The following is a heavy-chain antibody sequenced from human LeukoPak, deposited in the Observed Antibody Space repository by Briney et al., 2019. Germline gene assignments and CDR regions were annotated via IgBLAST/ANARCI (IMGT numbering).Heavy chain of an antibody. J-gene: IGHJ4*02. CDR2: IYSGGST. V-gene: IGHV3-53*01. Sequence: PGGSLRLSCAASGFTVSSNYMSWVRQAPGKGLEWVSVIYSGGSTYYADSVKGRFTISRDNSKNTLYLQMNSLRAEDTAVYYCASLHYDYVWGSYRWDWGQGTLVTVSS. D-gene: IGHD3-16*02. CDR1: GFTVSSNY. CDR3: ASLHYDYVWGSYRWD.